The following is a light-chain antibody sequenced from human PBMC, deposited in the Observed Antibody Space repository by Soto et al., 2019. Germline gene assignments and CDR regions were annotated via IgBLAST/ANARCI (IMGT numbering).Light chain of an antibody. V-gene: IGKV1-39*01. J-gene: IGKJ4*01. Sequence: DIQMTQSPSSVSASVGDRVTITCRASQSIGRFLNWFQQKPGEAPKLLLYGTSNLHSGVPSMFSVSGSEKEFPLTISNLQLEDFGIFYFQQSPSTPLTFGVGTRVE. CDR2: GTS. CDR3: QQSPSTPLT. CDR1: QSIGRF.